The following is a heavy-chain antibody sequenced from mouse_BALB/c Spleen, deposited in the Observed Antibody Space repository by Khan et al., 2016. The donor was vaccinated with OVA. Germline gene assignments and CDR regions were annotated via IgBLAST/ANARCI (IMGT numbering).Heavy chain of an antibody. V-gene: IGHV1-82*01. CDR1: GYEFSTSW. J-gene: IGHJ3*01. CDR2: IYPGDGDS. Sequence: VQLQQSGPDLVKPGASVTISCRASGYEFSTSWMNWVKQRPGQGLEWIGRIYPGDGDSHYNGKFKDRATLTADKSSNTAYMQLTGLTSVDSAVYFGARWTGNYDVTYWGQGTLVTVSA. D-gene: IGHD2-1*01. CDR3: ARWTGNYDVTY.